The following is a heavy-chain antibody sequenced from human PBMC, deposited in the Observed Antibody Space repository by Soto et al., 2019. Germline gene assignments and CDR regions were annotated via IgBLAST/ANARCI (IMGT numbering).Heavy chain of an antibody. CDR2: ISVSGDST. J-gene: IGHJ4*02. CDR3: AKIFRYGEPEY. CDR1: GFTFSSYA. V-gene: IGHV3-23*01. D-gene: IGHD1-26*01. Sequence: EVQLLESGGGLVQPGGSLRLSCAASGFTFSSYAMSWVRQAPGKGLEWVSGISVSGDSTYYAGSVKGRFTISRDNSKSTLYLQMNSLSAEDTAVYYCAKIFRYGEPEYWCQGARVSVSS.